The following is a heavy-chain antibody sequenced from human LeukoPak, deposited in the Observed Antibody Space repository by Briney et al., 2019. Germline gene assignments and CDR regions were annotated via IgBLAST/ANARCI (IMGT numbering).Heavy chain of an antibody. Sequence: GGSLRLSCAASGFTFSSYSMNWVRQAPGKGLEWVSSISSSSSYIYYADSVKGRFTISRDNAKNSLYLQMNSLRAEDTAVYYCARDLDGLTGKGYWGQGTLVTVSS. CDR1: GFTFSSYS. J-gene: IGHJ4*02. CDR2: ISSSSSYI. V-gene: IGHV3-21*01. D-gene: IGHD5-24*01. CDR3: ARDLDGLTGKGY.